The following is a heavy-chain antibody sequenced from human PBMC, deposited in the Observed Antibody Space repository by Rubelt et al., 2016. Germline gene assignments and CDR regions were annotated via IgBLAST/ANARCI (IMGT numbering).Heavy chain of an antibody. CDR2: INAGNGNT. CDR1: GYTFTSYA. J-gene: IGHJ4*02. Sequence: QVQLVQSGSELKKPGASVKVSCQASGYTFTSYAMNWVRQAPGQGLEWMGWINAGNGNTKYSQKFQGRVTITRDTYASTAYMGLSSLRSEDTAVYYCARGGLSELLWFGESRIDYWGQGTLVTVSS. CDR3: ARGGLSELLWFGESRIDY. D-gene: IGHD3-10*01. V-gene: IGHV1-3*01.